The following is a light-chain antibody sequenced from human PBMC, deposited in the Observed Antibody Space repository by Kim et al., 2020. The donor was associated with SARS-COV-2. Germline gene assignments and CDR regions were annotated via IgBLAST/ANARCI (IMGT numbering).Light chain of an antibody. Sequence: SSELTQDPAVSAAVGQTVKITCQGDSLRTYYASWYQQKPGQAPLIVIYGRNNRPSGIPERLSGSTSGNTASLIITGVQAEDEADYYCNSRGTSKNVLFGGGTQLTVL. CDR2: GRN. CDR3: NSRGTSKNVL. J-gene: IGLJ2*01. V-gene: IGLV3-19*01. CDR1: SLRTYY.